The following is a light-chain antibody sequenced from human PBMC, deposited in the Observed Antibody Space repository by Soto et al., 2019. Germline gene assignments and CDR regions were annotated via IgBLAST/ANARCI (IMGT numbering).Light chain of an antibody. CDR3: MQALQTPLT. J-gene: IGKJ4*01. Sequence: DIVMTQSPLSLPVTPGEPASISCRSSASLLHSNGYNCLDWYVQKPGQSPQLLIYFGSYRASGVPDRFSGSGAGTDVTLKISRVEAEDVGVYYCMQALQTPLTFGGGTKVEIK. CDR1: ASLLHSNGYNC. V-gene: IGKV2-28*01. CDR2: FGS.